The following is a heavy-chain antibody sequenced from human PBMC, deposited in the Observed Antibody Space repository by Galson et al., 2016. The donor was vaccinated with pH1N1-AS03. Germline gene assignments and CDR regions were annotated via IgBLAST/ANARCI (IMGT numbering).Heavy chain of an antibody. J-gene: IGHJ6*02. D-gene: IGHD3-10*01. CDR3: ARGLKSMLRGVIDNYYGMDV. V-gene: IGHV1-69*13. CDR2: IIPIFHTA. CDR1: GGTFNKYA. Sequence: SVKVSCKASGGTFNKYAVSWVRQAPGQGLEWMGGIIPIFHTANYAQNFQGRVTITADEFTSTAYMELSSLRSEDTAVYYCARGLKSMLRGVIDNYYGMDVWGRGTTVTVSS.